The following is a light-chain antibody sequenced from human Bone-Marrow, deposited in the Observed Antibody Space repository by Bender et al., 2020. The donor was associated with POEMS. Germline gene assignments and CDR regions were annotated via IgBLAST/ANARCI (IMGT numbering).Light chain of an antibody. CDR3: SSYRSGSTLYV. V-gene: IGLV2-14*02. CDR1: NSGSKI. CDR2: EVT. J-gene: IGLJ1*01. Sequence: LTQPPSVSVAPGQTARITCGGDNSGSKIFHWYQQHPGQAPKILIYEVTKRPSGVPERFSGSKSGTTASLTISGLQAEDEADYYCSSYRSGSTLYVFATGTKVTVL.